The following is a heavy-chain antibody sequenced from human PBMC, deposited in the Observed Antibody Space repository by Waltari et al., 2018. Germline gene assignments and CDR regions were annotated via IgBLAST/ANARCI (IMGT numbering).Heavy chain of an antibody. J-gene: IGHJ4*02. D-gene: IGHD3-3*01. CDR3: ARDRDFGTSGPYHFAF. Sequence: QLQLTESGGGVVQPGRSLSLSCAGSGFTFRSYAMHWVRQAPGKGLEWVALISYDGRKKIYEDSVNGRFTISRDNSKNTLYLQMTSLTSDDTAVYFCARDRDFGTSGPYHFAFWGQGTLVTVSS. CDR1: GFTFRSYA. V-gene: IGHV3-30*04. CDR2: ISYDGRKK.